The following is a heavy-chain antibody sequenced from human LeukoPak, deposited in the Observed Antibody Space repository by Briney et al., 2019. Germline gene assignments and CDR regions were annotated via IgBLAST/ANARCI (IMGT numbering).Heavy chain of an antibody. V-gene: IGHV4-34*01. CDR3: ARGGYYYDSGSPEY. D-gene: IGHD3-22*01. J-gene: IGHJ4*02. CDR1: GGSFSGYY. Sequence: SETLSLTCAVYGGSFSGYYWSWIRQPPGKGLEWIGEINHSGSTNYNPSLKSRVAISVDTSKNQFSLKLSSVTAADTAVYYCARGGYYYDSGSPEYWGQGTLVTVSS. CDR2: INHSGST.